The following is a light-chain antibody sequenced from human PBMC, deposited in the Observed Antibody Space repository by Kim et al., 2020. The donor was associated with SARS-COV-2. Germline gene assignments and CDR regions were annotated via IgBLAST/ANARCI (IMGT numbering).Light chain of an antibody. CDR2: TDV. J-gene: IGLJ2*01. CDR3: QVWDSNTVV. Sequence: SYELTQPLSVSVALGQTARITCGGDNIGSKVVHWYQQRPGQAPVMVIHTDVNRPSGIPERFSGSNSGKTATLTVSRAQYGDEADYYCQVWDSNTVVFGGGTKLTVL. V-gene: IGLV3-9*01. CDR1: NIGSKV.